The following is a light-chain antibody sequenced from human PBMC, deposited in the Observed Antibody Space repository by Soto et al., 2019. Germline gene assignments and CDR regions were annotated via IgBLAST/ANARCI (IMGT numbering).Light chain of an antibody. Sequence: DIVMTQSPLSLPATPGEPASISCRSSRNLMHTNGYNYLDWYLQRPGQSPQLLIYLGSNRASGVPDRFSGSGSGTDFILRISRVEAEDVGVYYCMQTLQIPTFGQGTKVDIK. CDR2: LGS. CDR3: MQTLQIPT. V-gene: IGKV2-28*01. CDR1: RNLMHTNGYNY. J-gene: IGKJ1*01.